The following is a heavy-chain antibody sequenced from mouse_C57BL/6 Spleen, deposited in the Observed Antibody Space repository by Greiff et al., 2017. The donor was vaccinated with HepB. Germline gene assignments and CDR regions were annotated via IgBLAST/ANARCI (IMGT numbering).Heavy chain of an antibody. CDR3: ARSSGHYYAMDY. D-gene: IGHD1-3*01. Sequence: QVQLQQPGAELVMPGASVKLSCKASGYTFTSYWMHWVKQRPGQGLEWIGEIDPSDSYTNYNQKFKGKATLTVDKSSRTAYMQLSSLTSEDSAVYYCARSSGHYYAMDYWGQGTSVTVSS. V-gene: IGHV1-69*01. CDR2: IDPSDSYT. J-gene: IGHJ4*01. CDR1: GYTFTSYW.